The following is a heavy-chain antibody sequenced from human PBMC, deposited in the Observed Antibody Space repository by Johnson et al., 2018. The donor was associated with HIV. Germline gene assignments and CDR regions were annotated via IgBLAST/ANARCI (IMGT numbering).Heavy chain of an antibody. CDR2: ISYDGRNK. J-gene: IGHJ3*02. Sequence: QVQLVESGGGVVQPGRSLRLSCAASGFTFSRYAIHWVRQAPGRGLEWVAIISYDGRNKYYADSVKGRFIISRDNSKNTLYLQMNSLRTEDTAGYYCSRVLSWEQVGGNDGFDIWGQGTMVTVSS. D-gene: IGHD1-26*01. CDR1: GFTFSRYA. CDR3: SRVLSWEQVGGNDGFDI. V-gene: IGHV3-30*04.